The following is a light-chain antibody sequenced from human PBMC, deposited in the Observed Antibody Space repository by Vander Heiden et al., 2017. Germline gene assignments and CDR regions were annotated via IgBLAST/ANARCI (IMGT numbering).Light chain of an antibody. CDR1: NIGSKS. CDR3: QVWDSSSDHVV. V-gene: IGLV3-21*02. Sequence: SYVLTQPPSVSMAPGQTARLTCGGNNIGSKSVHWYQQKPGQARVLVVYDDSDRPSGIPGRFSGSNSGNTATLTISRVEAGDEADYYCQVWDSSSDHVVFGGGTKLTVL. J-gene: IGLJ2*01. CDR2: DDS.